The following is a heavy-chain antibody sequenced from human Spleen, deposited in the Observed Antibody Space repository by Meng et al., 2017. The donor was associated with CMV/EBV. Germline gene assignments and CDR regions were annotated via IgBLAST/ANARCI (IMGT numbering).Heavy chain of an antibody. D-gene: IGHD5-12*01. CDR1: GFTFDDYA. J-gene: IGHJ6*02. CDR2: ISWNSGSI. Sequence: SLKISCAASGFTFDDYAMHWVRQAPGKGLEWVSGISWNSGSIGYADSVKGRFTISRDNAKNSLYLQMNSLRAEDMAVYYCARDFKSGFYYYGMDVWGQGTTVTVSS. CDR3: ARDFKSGFYYYGMDV. V-gene: IGHV3-9*03.